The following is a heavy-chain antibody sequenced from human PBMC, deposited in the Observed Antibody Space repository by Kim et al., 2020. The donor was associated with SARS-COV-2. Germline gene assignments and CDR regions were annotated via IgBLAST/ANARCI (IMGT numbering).Heavy chain of an antibody. J-gene: IGHJ4*02. Sequence: KSRVTISVDTSKNQFSLKLSSVTAADTAVYYCARVPGDIAAAGTIDYFDYWGQGTLVTVSS. V-gene: IGHV4-59*01. D-gene: IGHD6-13*01. CDR3: ARVPGDIAAAGTIDYFDY.